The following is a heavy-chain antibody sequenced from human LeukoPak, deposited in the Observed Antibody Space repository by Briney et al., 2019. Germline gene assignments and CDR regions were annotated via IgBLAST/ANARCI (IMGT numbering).Heavy chain of an antibody. Sequence: GGSLKLSCAVSAFTVSNNYMSWVRQAPGKGLEWVSLIYGIGSAYYADSVKGRFTISRDNSRNTLYLQMNSLRAEDTAVYYYARLLAAPNTKNYWGQGTLVTVSS. CDR3: ARLLAAPNTKNY. CDR2: IYGIGSA. D-gene: IGHD6-13*01. CDR1: AFTVSNNY. V-gene: IGHV3-53*01. J-gene: IGHJ4*02.